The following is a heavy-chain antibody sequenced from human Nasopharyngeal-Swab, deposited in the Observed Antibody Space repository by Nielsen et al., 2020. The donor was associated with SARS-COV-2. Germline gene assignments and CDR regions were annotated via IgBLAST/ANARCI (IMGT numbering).Heavy chain of an antibody. J-gene: IGHJ4*02. Sequence: GESLKISCAASGFTFSTYAMNWVRQAPGKGLEWVSVIGDDGTGINYANSVKGRFTISRDNSKNTLYLQMNSLRAEDTAVYYCAKARAVRYPQSRILDNWAQGTLVTVSA. CDR3: AKARAVRYPQSRILDN. CDR1: GFTFSTYA. CDR2: IGDDGTGI. V-gene: IGHV3-23*01. D-gene: IGHD2-21*01.